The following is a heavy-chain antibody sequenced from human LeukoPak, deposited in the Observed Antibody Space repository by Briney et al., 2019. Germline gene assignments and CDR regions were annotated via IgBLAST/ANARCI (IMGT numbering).Heavy chain of an antibody. CDR2: INHSGST. V-gene: IGHV4-34*01. D-gene: IGHD6-13*01. J-gene: IGHJ6*02. CDR1: GGSFSGYY. CDR3: ARSYSSSWYNYYYGMDV. Sequence: SETLSLTCAVYGGSFSGYYWSWIRQPPGKGLEWVGEINHSGSTNYNPSLKSRVTISVDTSKNQFSLKLSSVTAADTAVYYCARSYSSSWYNYYYGMDVWGQGTTVTVSS.